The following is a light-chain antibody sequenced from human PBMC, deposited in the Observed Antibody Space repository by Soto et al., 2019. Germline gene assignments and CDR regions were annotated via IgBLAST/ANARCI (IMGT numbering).Light chain of an antibody. CDR3: QQSYSSPYT. J-gene: IGKJ2*01. CDR1: QSISNY. CDR2: AAS. Sequence: EIQMTQSPSSLSASVRDRVTITCRARQSISNYLNWYQQKPGKAPKLLIYAASSLQSGVPSRFSGSGSGTAFTLTISSLRPEDFATYYCQQSYSSPYTFGQGTKVDIK. V-gene: IGKV1-39*01.